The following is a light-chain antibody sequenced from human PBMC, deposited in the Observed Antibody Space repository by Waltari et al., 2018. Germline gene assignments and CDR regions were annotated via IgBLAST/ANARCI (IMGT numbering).Light chain of an antibody. CDR2: EDT. V-gene: IGLV3-1*01. J-gene: IGLJ3*02. CDR1: TLDNKS. Sequence: SFELTQPPSLSVSPGQTASITCSGDTLDNKSVFWYQQKPGRSPVLVIHEDTQRPSGIPERFSGSNSGNTAILTISGTRAIDEAVYYCQTWDSRIVVFGGGTKVTVL. CDR3: QTWDSRIVV.